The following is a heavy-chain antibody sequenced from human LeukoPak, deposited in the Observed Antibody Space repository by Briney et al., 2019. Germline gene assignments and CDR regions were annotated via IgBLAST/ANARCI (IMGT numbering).Heavy chain of an antibody. D-gene: IGHD1-26*01. CDR3: ARDGVRSAWLWELLPDASLDY. V-gene: IGHV1-2*02. J-gene: IGHJ4*02. CDR2: INPNSGGT. Sequence: ASVKVSCKASGYTFTGYYMHWVRQAPGQGLEWMGWINPNSGGTNYAQKFQGRVTMTRDTSISTAYMELSRLRSDDTAVYYCARDGVRSAWLWELLPDASLDYWGQGTLVTVSS. CDR1: GYTFTGYY.